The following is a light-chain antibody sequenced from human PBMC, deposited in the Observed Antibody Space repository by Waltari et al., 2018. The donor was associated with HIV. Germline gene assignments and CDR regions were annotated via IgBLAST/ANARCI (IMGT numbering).Light chain of an antibody. Sequence: EIVMTQSPATLSVSLGERATLSCRASQSLTSNLAWYQQKPGQAPRLLIYGASTRATGIPARFSGSGSGTEFTLTISSLQSEDFAVYHCQHYGTSPPPTFGQGTKVEIK. CDR3: QHYGTSPPPT. CDR2: GAS. V-gene: IGKV3-15*01. J-gene: IGKJ1*01. CDR1: QSLTSN.